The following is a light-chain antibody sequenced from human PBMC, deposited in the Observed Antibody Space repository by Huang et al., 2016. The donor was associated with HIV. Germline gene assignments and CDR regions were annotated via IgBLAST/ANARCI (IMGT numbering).Light chain of an antibody. CDR3: QQRSNWPPLT. J-gene: IGKJ4*01. CDR2: DAS. Sequence: EIVLTQSPATLSLSPGERATLSCRASQGVSSYLAWYQQRPGQAPRLLIYDASNRATGIPARFSGSGSGTDFTLTISSPEPEDFAVYYCQQRSNWPPLTFGGGTKVEIK. V-gene: IGKV3-11*01. CDR1: QGVSSY.